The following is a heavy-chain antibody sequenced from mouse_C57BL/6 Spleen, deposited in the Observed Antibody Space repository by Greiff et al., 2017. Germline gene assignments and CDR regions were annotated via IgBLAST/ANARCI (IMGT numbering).Heavy chain of an antibody. V-gene: IGHV5-6*02. CDR3: ARRMDY. Sequence: EVKLVESGGDLVKPGGSLKLSCAASGFTFSSYGMSWVRQTPDKRLEWVATISSGGSYTYYPDSVKGRFTISRDTAKNTLYLQMSRLKSEATAMYYCARRMDYWGQGTSVTVSS. CDR1: GFTFSSYG. CDR2: ISSGGSYT. J-gene: IGHJ4*01.